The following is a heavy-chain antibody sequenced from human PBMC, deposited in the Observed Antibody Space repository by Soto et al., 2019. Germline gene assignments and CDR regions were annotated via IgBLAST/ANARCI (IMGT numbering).Heavy chain of an antibody. J-gene: IGHJ4*02. CDR1: GDSISSYY. CDR3: ARDNGYSYGYTLDH. Sequence: QVQLEESGPGLVKPSETLSLTCTVSGDSISSYYWRWIRQPPGKGLEWIGYIYYSGSTNYNPSLKSRVTISVDTSKNQFSLKLSSVTAADTAVYYCARDNGYSYGYTLDHWGQGTLVTVSS. D-gene: IGHD5-18*01. V-gene: IGHV4-59*01. CDR2: IYYSGST.